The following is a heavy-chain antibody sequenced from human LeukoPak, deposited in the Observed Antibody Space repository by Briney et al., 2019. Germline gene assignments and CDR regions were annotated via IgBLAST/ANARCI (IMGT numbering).Heavy chain of an antibody. J-gene: IGHJ4*02. CDR3: ARGRGCSSMSCYPDY. V-gene: IGHV3-33*03. Sequence: GGSLRLSCAASGFTLTRYGMHWVRQAPGKGLEWVAVIWYDGNNKYYADSVKGRFTISRDNAKNSLNLQMNSLRAEDTAVYYCARGRGCSSMSCYPDYWGQGTLVTVSS. CDR2: IWYDGNNK. D-gene: IGHD2-2*01. CDR1: GFTLTRYG.